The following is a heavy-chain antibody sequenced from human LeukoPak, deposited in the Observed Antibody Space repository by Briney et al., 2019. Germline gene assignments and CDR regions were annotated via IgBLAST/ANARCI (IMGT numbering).Heavy chain of an antibody. J-gene: IGHJ4*02. CDR2: ISSSSSYI. Sequence: PGGSLRLSCAGSGFTFSSYSMNWVRQAPGKGLEWVSSISSSSSYIYYADSVKGRFTISRDNAQNSLYLQMNSLRAEDTAIYYCVRDRGTYRPIDYWGQGTLVTVSS. CDR1: GFTFSSYS. D-gene: IGHD1-26*01. CDR3: VRDRGTYRPIDY. V-gene: IGHV3-21*04.